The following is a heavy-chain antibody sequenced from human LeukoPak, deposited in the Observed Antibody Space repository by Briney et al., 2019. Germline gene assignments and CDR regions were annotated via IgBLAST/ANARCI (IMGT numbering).Heavy chain of an antibody. CDR3: ARDPTARYSGRYLDY. CDR1: GFTFSSYG. D-gene: IGHD1-26*01. Sequence: TGGSLRLSCAASGFTFSSYGMHWVRQAPGKGLEWVAVISYDGSNKYYADSVKGRFTISRDNAKNSLYLQMNSLRAEDTAVYYCARDPTARYSGRYLDYWGQGTLVTVSS. CDR2: ISYDGSNK. J-gene: IGHJ4*02. V-gene: IGHV3-30*03.